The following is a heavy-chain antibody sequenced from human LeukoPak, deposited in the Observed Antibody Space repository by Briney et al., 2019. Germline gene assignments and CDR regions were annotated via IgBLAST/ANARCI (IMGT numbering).Heavy chain of an antibody. Sequence: SETLSLTCAVYGWSFSGYYWRWIRQPPGKGLEWIGEINHSGSTNYNPSLKSRVTISVDTSKNQFSLKLSSVTAADTAVYYCARLSPELPLRYFDWSPRVDYWGQGTLVTVPS. CDR3: ARLSPELPLRYFDWSPRVDY. D-gene: IGHD3-9*01. CDR2: INHSGST. V-gene: IGHV4-34*01. J-gene: IGHJ4*02. CDR1: GWSFSGYY.